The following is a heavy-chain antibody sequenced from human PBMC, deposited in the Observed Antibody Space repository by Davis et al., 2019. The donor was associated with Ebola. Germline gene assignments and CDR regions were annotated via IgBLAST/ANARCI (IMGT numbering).Heavy chain of an antibody. V-gene: IGHV1-69*13. CDR1: GGTFSSYA. CDR2: IIPILGTA. D-gene: IGHD4-17*01. J-gene: IGHJ6*02. CDR3: ARDQDGDYQQLLYHYYGMDV. Sequence: SVKVSCKASGGTFSSYAISWVRQAPGQGLEWMGGIIPILGTANYAQKFQGRVTITADESTSTAYMELRSLRSEDTAVYYCARDQDGDYQQLLYHYYGMDVWGQGTTVTVSS.